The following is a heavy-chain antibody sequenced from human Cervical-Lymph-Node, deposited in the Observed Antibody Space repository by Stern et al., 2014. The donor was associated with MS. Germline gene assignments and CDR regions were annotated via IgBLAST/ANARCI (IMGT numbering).Heavy chain of an antibody. D-gene: IGHD6-6*01. CDR3: TRDGRSSLSEYFQT. CDR2: FYHNGNT. CDR1: GGSIGRYY. Sequence: QVQLQESGPGLVKPSETLSLTCTVSGGSIGRYYWSWVRQPPGKSLEWIGYFYHNGNTNYNPSLKSRVSMSVDTSKNQFSLNLTSVTAADTAVYYCTRDGRSSLSEYFQTWGQGSLVTVSS. J-gene: IGHJ1*01. V-gene: IGHV4-59*01.